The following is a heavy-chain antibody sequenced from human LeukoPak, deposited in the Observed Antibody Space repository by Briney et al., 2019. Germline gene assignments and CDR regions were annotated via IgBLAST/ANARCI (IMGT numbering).Heavy chain of an antibody. CDR1: GFTFSSYG. CDR3: AREWVQAYYYYYGMDV. CDR2: IWYDGSNK. V-gene: IGHV3-33*01. J-gene: IGHJ6*02. Sequence: GGSLRLSCAASGFTFSSYGMHWVRQAPGKGLEWVAVIWYDGSNKYYADSVKGRFTISRDNSKNTLYLQMNSLRAEDTAVYYCAREWVQAYYYYYGMDVWGQGTTVTVSS.